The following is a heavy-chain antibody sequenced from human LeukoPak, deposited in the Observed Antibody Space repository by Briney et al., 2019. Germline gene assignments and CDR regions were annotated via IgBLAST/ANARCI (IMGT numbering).Heavy chain of an antibody. CDR3: ARDSPYSSSWLNWFDP. Sequence: SVKVSCKASGGTISSYDICWVRQAPGQGLEWMGGILPIFGTANYAQKFQGRVTITADESTSTAYMELSSLRSEDTAVYYCARDSPYSSSWLNWFDPWGQGTLVTVSS. D-gene: IGHD6-13*01. J-gene: IGHJ5*02. V-gene: IGHV1-69*01. CDR1: GGTISSYD. CDR2: ILPIFGTA.